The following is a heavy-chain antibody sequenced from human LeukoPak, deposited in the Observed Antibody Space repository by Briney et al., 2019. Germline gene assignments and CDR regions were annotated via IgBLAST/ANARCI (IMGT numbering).Heavy chain of an antibody. J-gene: IGHJ4*02. V-gene: IGHV1-2*02. CDR1: GYTFTGYY. D-gene: IGHD2-21*02. CDR2: INPNSGGT. Sequence: GASVKVSCKASGYTFTGYYMHWVRQAPGQGLEWMGWINPNSGGTNYAQKFQGRVTMTRDTSISTAYMELSRLRPDDTAVYYCARNHLIGVVVTDYWGQGTLVTVSS. CDR3: ARNHLIGVVVTDY.